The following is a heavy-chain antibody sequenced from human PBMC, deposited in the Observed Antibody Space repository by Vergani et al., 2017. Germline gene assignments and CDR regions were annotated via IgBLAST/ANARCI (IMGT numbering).Heavy chain of an antibody. Sequence: EVQLVESGGGLVQPGGSLRLSCAASGFTFSSYDMHWVRQATGKGLEWVSAIGTAGDPYYPGSVKGRFTISRENAKNSLYLQMNSLRAGDTAVYYCARAVGDYYDSSGYYYDYWGQGTLVTVSS. CDR3: ARAVGDYYDSSGYYYDY. CDR1: GFTFSSYD. J-gene: IGHJ4*02. D-gene: IGHD3-22*01. V-gene: IGHV3-13*05. CDR2: IGTAGDP.